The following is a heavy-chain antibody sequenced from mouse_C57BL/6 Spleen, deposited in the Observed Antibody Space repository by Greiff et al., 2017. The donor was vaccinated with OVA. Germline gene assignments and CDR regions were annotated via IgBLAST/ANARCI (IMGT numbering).Heavy chain of an antibody. CDR3: ARSRGSYYRGGIDD. V-gene: IGHV1-80*01. CDR1: GYAFSSYW. Sequence: QVHVKQSGAELVKPGASVKISCKASGYAFSSYWMNWVKQRPGKGLEWIGQIYPGDGDTNYNGKFKGKATLTADKSSSTAYMQLSSLTSEDSAVYFCARSRGSYYRGGIDDWGQGTTLTVSS. D-gene: IGHD2-12*01. CDR2: IYPGDGDT. J-gene: IGHJ2*01.